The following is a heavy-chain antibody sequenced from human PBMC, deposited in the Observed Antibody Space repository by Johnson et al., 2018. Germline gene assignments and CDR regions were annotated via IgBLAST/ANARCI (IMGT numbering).Heavy chain of an antibody. CDR1: GFTFSSYW. CDR3: ARDGNVFDI. V-gene: IGHV3-74*01. D-gene: IGHD1-26*01. J-gene: IGHJ3*02. CDR2: IYVAGSTP. Sequence: VQLVESGGGLVKPGGSLRLSCAASGFTFSSYWMHWVRQAPGKGLVWVSRIYVAGSTPTSADSVKGRFTISRDNAKNPLYLQMNSPRAEDTAVYYCARDGNVFDIWGQGTTVTVSS.